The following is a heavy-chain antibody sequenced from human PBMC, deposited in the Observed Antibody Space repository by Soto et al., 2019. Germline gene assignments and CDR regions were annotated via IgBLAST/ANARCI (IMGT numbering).Heavy chain of an antibody. CDR1: GGSISSSSYY. V-gene: IGHV4-39*01. J-gene: IGHJ4*02. CDR2: IYYSGST. D-gene: IGHD1-26*01. CDR3: ARHRTIVGAPTDRGQFDY. Sequence: LSLTCTVSGGSISSSSYYWGWIRQPPGKGLEWIGSIYYSGSTYYNPSLKSRVTISVDTSKNQFSLKLSSVTAADTAVYYCARHRTIVGAPTDRGQFDYWGQGTLVTVSS.